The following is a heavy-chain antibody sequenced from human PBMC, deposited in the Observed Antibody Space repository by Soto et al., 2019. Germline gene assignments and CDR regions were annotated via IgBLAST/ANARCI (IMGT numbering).Heavy chain of an antibody. J-gene: IGHJ4*02. D-gene: IGHD1-26*01. CDR2: IHFSGST. CDR1: GGSISSYY. CDR3: ARQYSKAFDY. Sequence: QVQLQESGPGLVKPSETLSLTCTVSGGSISSYYWSWIRQAPGKGLEWIGYIHFSGSTKYNPSLNSRVTTSIDTSNNQFSLKVTSVTAADTAVYYCARQYSKAFDYWGQGTLVTVSS. V-gene: IGHV4-59*08.